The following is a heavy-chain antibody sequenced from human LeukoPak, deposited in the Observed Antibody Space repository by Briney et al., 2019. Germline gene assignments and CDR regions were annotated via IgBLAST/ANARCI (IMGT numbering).Heavy chain of an antibody. CDR3: AKDGRVPAAMGYYYYGMDV. CDR2: IGGSGGST. CDR1: GFTFSSYA. J-gene: IGHJ6*02. V-gene: IGHV3-23*01. Sequence: PGGSLRLSCAASGFTFSSYAMSWVRQAPGKGLEWVSAIGGSGGSTYYADSVKGRFTISRDNSKNTLYLQMNSLRAEDTAVYYCAKDGRVPAAMGYYYYGMDVWGQGTTVTVSS. D-gene: IGHD2-2*01.